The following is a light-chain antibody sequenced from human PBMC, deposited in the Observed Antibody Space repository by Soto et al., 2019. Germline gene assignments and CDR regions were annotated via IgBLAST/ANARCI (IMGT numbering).Light chain of an antibody. Sequence: QSALTQPASVSGSPGQSITISCTGASSDVGSYNLVSWYQQHPGKAPKLMIYEYSKRPSGVSNRFSGSKSGNTASLTISGLQAEDEAAYYCCSYAGSITILFGGGTKLTVL. J-gene: IGLJ2*01. CDR1: SSDVGSYNL. CDR3: CSYAGSITIL. V-gene: IGLV2-23*01. CDR2: EYS.